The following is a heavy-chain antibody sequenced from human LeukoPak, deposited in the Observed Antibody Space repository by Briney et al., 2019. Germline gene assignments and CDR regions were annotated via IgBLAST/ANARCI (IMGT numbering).Heavy chain of an antibody. D-gene: IGHD2-2*01. Sequence: SQTLSLTCNVSGVSVSDGSYYWTWIRQHPGKGLEWIGYKYYSGSAKYNPSLKSRLTISIDTSKNQFYLHLSSVTAADTATYYCATPYCSSISCLDVFNMWGQGTRVTVSS. CDR2: KYYSGSA. CDR1: GVSVSDGSYY. V-gene: IGHV4-31*03. CDR3: ATPYCSSISCLDVFNM. J-gene: IGHJ3*02.